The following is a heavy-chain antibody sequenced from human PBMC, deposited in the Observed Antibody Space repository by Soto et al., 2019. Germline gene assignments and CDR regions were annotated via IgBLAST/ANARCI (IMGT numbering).Heavy chain of an antibody. J-gene: IGHJ4*02. CDR1: GGSFSGYY. V-gene: IGHV4-34*01. CDR3: ARSPYDFWSGYQKAYFDY. D-gene: IGHD3-3*01. Sequence: KASETLSLTCAVYGGSFSGYYWSWIRQPPGKGLEWIGEINHSGSTNYNPSLKSRVTISVDTSKNQFSLKLSSVTAADTAVYYCARSPYDFWSGYQKAYFDYWGQGTLVTVSS. CDR2: INHSGST.